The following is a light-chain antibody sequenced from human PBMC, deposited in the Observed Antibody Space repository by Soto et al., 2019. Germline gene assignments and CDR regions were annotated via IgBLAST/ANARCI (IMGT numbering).Light chain of an antibody. CDR1: QDISNY. J-gene: IGKJ2*02. Sequence: DIQMTQSPSSLSASVGDRVTITCQASQDISNYLNWYQQKPGKAPKLLIYDACNLETGVPSRFSGSGSGTDFTFTISSLQPEDIATYYCQQYDNLPGTFGQGTKLEIK. V-gene: IGKV1-33*01. CDR2: DAC. CDR3: QQYDNLPGT.